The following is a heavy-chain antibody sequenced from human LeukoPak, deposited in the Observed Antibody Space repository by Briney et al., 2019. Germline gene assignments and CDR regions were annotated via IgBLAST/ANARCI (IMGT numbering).Heavy chain of an antibody. Sequence: PSETLSLTCTVSGYSISSGYYWGWIRQPPGKGLEWIGSIYHSGSTYYNPSLKSRVTISVDTSKNQFSLKLSSVTAADTAVYYCARAQSSSWYEPAFDIWGQGTLVTVSS. CDR3: ARAQSSSWYEPAFDI. CDR2: IYHSGST. D-gene: IGHD6-13*01. V-gene: IGHV4-38-2*02. CDR1: GYSISSGYY. J-gene: IGHJ4*02.